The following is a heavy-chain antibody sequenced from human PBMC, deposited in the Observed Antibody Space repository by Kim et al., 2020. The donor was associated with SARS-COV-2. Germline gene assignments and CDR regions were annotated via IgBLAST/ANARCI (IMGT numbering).Heavy chain of an antibody. CDR1: GFTFSSYA. D-gene: IGHD5-18*01. J-gene: IGHJ4*02. CDR2: ISTGGDVT. CDR3: ARGGRIQICEH. Sequence: GSLRLSCAASGFTFSSYAMSWVRQAPGKGLEWVSTISTGGDVTNYGDSVRGRFTISRDSSKNTVYLQMNSLRAEDTAVYYCARGGRIQICEHWGQGTLVT. V-gene: IGHV3-23*01.